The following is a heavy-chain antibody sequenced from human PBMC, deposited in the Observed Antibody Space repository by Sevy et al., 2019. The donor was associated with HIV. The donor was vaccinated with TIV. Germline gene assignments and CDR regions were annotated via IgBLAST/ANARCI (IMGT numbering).Heavy chain of an antibody. V-gene: IGHV3-21*01. D-gene: IGHD2-15*01. CDR3: VRDGWNY. Sequence: GSLRLSCATSGFTFSTSTMNWVRRAPGKGLEWVSLMTSSGSYILYADSVKGRFTISRDNAKNSVFLQMNSLRVEDTAVYYCVRDGWNYWGQGTLVTVSS. CDR1: GFTFSTST. J-gene: IGHJ4*02. CDR2: MTSSGSYI.